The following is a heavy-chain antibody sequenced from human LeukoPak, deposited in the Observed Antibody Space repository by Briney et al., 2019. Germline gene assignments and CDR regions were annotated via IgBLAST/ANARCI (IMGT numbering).Heavy chain of an antibody. CDR1: GGSISSGGYY. Sequence: SETLSLTCTVSGGSISSGGYYWSWIRQHPGKGLEWIGYIYYSGSTYYNPSLKSRVTISVDTSKNQFSLKLSSVTAADTAVYYCARSGPYYYGSGSYSLRFSGFAYNWFDPWGQGTLVTVSS. CDR3: ARSGPYYYGSGSYSLRFSGFAYNWFDP. CDR2: IYYSGST. D-gene: IGHD3-10*01. V-gene: IGHV4-31*03. J-gene: IGHJ5*02.